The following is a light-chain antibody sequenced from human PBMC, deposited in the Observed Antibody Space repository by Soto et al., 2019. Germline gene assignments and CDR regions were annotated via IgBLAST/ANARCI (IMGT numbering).Light chain of an antibody. J-gene: IGKJ1*01. CDR1: QSLGSN. CDR3: QQYNNWRVT. Sequence: IVMTQSPGTLFLSPGERATLSGRASQSLGSNLAWYQQNPGQAPRLLIYGASTRATGIPARFSGSGSGTEFTLTISSLQSEDFAVYYCQQYNNWRVTFGQGTTVDIK. V-gene: IGKV3-15*01. CDR2: GAS.